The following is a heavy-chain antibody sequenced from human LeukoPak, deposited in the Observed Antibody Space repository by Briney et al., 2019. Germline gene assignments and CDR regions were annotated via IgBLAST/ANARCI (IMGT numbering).Heavy chain of an antibody. CDR3: ARGGGLDV. V-gene: IGHV3-7*03. Sequence: GGSLRLSCAASGFTFSSYWMNWARQAPGKGLEWVASINHNGNVNYYVDSVKGRFTISRDNAKNSLYLEMSNLRAEDTAVYFCARGGGLDVWGQGARVTVSS. J-gene: IGHJ6*02. D-gene: IGHD3-16*01. CDR2: INHNGNVN. CDR1: GFTFSSYW.